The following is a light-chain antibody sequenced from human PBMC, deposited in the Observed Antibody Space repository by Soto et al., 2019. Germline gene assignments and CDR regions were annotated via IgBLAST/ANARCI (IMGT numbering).Light chain of an antibody. CDR1: SSDVGDYNY. CDR3: SSFTRDTTHVV. CDR2: DVS. V-gene: IGLV2-14*03. J-gene: IGLJ2*01. Sequence: QSVLTQPASVSGSPGQSITISCKGTSSDVGDYNYVSWYQHHPDKAPKLIMYDVSDRPSGVSNRFSGSKSGNTASLTISGLQAEDEADYYCSSFTRDTTHVVFGGGTQLTVL.